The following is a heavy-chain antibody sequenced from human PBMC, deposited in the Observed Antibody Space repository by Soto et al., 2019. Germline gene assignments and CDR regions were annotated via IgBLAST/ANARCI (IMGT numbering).Heavy chain of an antibody. CDR2: ISGTGDTT. D-gene: IGHD6-19*01. J-gene: IGHJ4*02. CDR3: ARVGKQWLVRFFDY. CDR1: GFPFNHYA. V-gene: IGHV3-23*01. Sequence: EVQLLESGGGLVQTGGSLRLSCAASGFPFNHYAMTWVRQAPGKGLEWVSPISGTGDTTYYADSVRGRFTVSRDNSKNLLYLQMDNLRGEDTAMSYCARVGKQWLVRFFDYWVQGALVIFSS.